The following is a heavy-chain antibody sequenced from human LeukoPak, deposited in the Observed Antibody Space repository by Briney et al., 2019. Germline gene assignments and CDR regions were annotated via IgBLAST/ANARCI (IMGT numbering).Heavy chain of an antibody. CDR1: GGSFSGYY. D-gene: IGHD3-16*01. J-gene: IGHJ4*02. CDR3: ARGRAVLWLDY. CDR2: INHSGST. Sequence: PSETLSLTCAVYGGSFSGYYWSWIRQPPGKGLEWIGEINHSGSTNYNPSLKSRVTISVDTSKNQFSLKLSSVTAADTAVYYCARGRAVLWLDYWGQGTLVTVFS. V-gene: IGHV4-34*01.